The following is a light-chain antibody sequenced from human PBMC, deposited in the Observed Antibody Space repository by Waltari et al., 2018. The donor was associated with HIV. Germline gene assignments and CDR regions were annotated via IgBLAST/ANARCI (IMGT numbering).Light chain of an antibody. CDR3: GSYTSSSTLYV. Sequence: QSALTQPASVSGSPGQSITISCTGTSSDVGGYNYVSWYQQHPGKAPKLMLYEVSKRPSGVSNRFSGSKSGNTASLTISGLQAEDEADYYCGSYTSSSTLYVFGTGTKVIVL. CDR1: SSDVGGYNY. CDR2: EVS. V-gene: IGLV2-14*01. J-gene: IGLJ1*01.